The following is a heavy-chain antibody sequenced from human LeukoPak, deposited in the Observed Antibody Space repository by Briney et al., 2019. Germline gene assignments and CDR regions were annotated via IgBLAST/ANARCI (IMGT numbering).Heavy chain of an antibody. CDR1: GGSLNDYY. Sequence: NPSETLSLTCAVYGGSLNDYYWSWIRQSPGKGLEWLGEITHGGSTNYNPSLKSRVTMSVDRSTNQFSLNLSSVTAADTAVYYCARARYLDLWGRGTLVTVSS. CDR2: ITHGGST. J-gene: IGHJ2*01. CDR3: ARARYLDL. V-gene: IGHV4-34*01.